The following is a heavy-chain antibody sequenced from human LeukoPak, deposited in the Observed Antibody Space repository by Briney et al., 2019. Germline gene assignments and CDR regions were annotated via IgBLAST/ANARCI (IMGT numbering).Heavy chain of an antibody. D-gene: IGHD1-26*01. Sequence: GGSLRLSCTAPGFTFNNYAMSWVRQAPGKGLEYVSSISGSGARTDYADSVKGRFTISSDKSKNTLHLQMNSLRAEDTAVYYCAKHGYSNDYQFYYMDVWAKGTTVTVSS. CDR3: AKHGYSNDYQFYYMDV. CDR1: GFTFNNYA. V-gene: IGHV3-23*01. CDR2: ISGSGART. J-gene: IGHJ6*03.